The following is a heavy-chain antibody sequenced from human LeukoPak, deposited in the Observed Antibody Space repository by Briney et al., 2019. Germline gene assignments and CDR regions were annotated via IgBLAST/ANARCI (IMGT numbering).Heavy chain of an antibody. J-gene: IGHJ4*02. CDR2: FIPIFGTA. D-gene: IGHD2-2*01. Sequence: SVNVSCKASAGTFSSYAISWVRQAPGQVLEWMGGFIPIFGTANYAQKFQGRVTITADKCTSTAYMELSSLRSEDTAVHYCFVGSTQYCSSTSCRRVSIDYWGQGTLVTVSS. V-gene: IGHV1-69*06. CDR1: AGTFSSYA. CDR3: FVGSTQYCSSTSCRRVSIDY.